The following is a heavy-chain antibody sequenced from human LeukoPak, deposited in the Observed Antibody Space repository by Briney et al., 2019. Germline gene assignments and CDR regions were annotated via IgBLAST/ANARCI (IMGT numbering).Heavy chain of an antibody. D-gene: IGHD6-13*01. CDR2: IRYDGSNK. CDR1: GFTFNSYG. J-gene: IGHJ4*02. CDR3: AKDRAIAAVGTKGIDY. V-gene: IGHV3-30*02. Sequence: PGGSLRLSCAASGFTFNSYGMHWVRQAPGKGLEWVAFIRYDGSNKYYADSVKGRFIISRDNYKNTLYVQMNSLRAEDTAVYYCAKDRAIAAVGTKGIDYWGQGTLVTVSS.